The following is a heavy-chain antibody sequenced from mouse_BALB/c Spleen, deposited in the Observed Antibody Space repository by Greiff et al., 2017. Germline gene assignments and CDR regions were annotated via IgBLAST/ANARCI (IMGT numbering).Heavy chain of an antibody. CDR1: GYSITSDYA. V-gene: IGHV3-2*02. CDR3: ARYWLLRGYFDV. J-gene: IGHJ1*01. D-gene: IGHD2-3*01. Sequence: EVQLQQSGPGLVKPSQSLSLTCTVTGYSITSDYAWNWIRQFPGNKLEWMGYISYSGSTSYNPSLKSRISITRDTSKNQFFLQLNSVTTEDTATYYCARYWLLRGYFDVWGAGTTVTVSS. CDR2: ISYSGST.